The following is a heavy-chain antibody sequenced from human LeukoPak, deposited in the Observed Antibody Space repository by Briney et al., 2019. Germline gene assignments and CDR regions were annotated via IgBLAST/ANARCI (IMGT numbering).Heavy chain of an antibody. CDR1: GFTFSSYA. D-gene: IGHD1-26*01. CDR2: ISGSGGST. Sequence: PGGSLRLSCAASGFTFSSYAMSWVRQAPGKGLEWVSAISGSGGSTYYADSVKGRFTISRDNSKNTLYLQMNSLRAEDTAVYYCAKAGWEPRGYYYYYMDVWGKGTTVTVSS. V-gene: IGHV3-23*01. J-gene: IGHJ6*03. CDR3: AKAGWEPRGYYYYYMDV.